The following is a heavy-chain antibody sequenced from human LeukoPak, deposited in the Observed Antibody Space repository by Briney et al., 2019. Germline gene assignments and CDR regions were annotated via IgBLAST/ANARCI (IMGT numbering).Heavy chain of an antibody. CDR1: GGSFSGYY. J-gene: IGHJ4*02. CDR3: ARGLLFVY. D-gene: IGHD3-10*02. Sequence: SETLSLTCAVYGGSFSGYYWSWIRQPPGKGLEWIGEINHSGSTNYNPSLKSRVTISVDTSKNQFSLKLSPVTAADTAVYYCARGLLFVYWGQGTLVTVSS. CDR2: INHSGST. V-gene: IGHV4-34*01.